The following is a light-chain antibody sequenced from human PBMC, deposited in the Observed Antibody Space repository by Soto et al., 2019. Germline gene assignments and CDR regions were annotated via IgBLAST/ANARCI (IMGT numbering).Light chain of an antibody. CDR2: GAS. CDR1: QSVSSNY. V-gene: IGKV3-20*01. J-gene: IGKJ1*01. CDR3: HHYGSSPRT. Sequence: EIVLTQSPGTLSLSPGDIAHLSCRASQSVSSNYLAWYQQKPGQAPRLLIYGASMRATGIPDRFSASGSGSDFNLTIRRLEPEDFAMYFCHHYGSSPRTFGQGTKVEIK.